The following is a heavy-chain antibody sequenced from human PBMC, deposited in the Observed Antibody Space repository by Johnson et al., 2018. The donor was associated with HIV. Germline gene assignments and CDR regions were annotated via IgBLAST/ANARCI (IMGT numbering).Heavy chain of an antibody. CDR1: GFTVSSNY. J-gene: IGHJ3*01. CDR3: ARGCRDGYTCDVFDV. V-gene: IGHV3-53*01. CDR2: INSGGGT. Sequence: VQLVESGGGLIQPGGSLRLSCAASGFTVSSNYMSWVRQAPGKGLEWVSVINSGGGTYYADSVTGSFTISRDNSKNTLYLQMNSLRAEDTAVYFCARGCRDGYTCDVFDVWGQGTRVTVSS. D-gene: IGHD5-24*01.